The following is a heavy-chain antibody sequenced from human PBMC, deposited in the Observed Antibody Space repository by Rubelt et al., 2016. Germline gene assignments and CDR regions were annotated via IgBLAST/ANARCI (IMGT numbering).Heavy chain of an antibody. J-gene: IGHJ4*02. CDR2: IYYSGST. D-gene: IGHD6-13*01. Sequence: QLQLQESGPGLVKPSETLSLTCTVSGYSISSGYYWGWIRQPPGKGLEWIGSIYYSGSTYYNPSLKSRVTISVDTSKNQFSLKLSSVTAADTAVYYCAREGRGYSSSPFDYWGQGTLVTVSS. V-gene: IGHV4-38-2*02. CDR1: GYSISSGYY. CDR3: AREGRGYSSSPFDY.